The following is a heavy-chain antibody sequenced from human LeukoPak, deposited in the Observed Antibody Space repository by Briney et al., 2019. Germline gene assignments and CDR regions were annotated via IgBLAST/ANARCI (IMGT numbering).Heavy chain of an antibody. V-gene: IGHV4-59*11. CDR3: ARDRRYRSNWFDP. D-gene: IGHD1-1*01. CDR2: IYYSGST. Sequence: SETLSLTCTVSGGSISSHYWSWIRQPPGKGLEWIGYIYYSGSTNYNPSLKSRVTISVDTSKNQFSLQLSSVTAADTAVYYCARDRRYRSNWFDPWGQGTLVTVSS. J-gene: IGHJ5*02. CDR1: GGSISSHY.